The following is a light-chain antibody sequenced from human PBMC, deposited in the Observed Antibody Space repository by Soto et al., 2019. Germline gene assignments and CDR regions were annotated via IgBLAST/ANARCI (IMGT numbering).Light chain of an antibody. J-gene: IGKJ5*01. CDR1: QSVSSSY. CDR3: QQYGSSPPVT. CDR2: GAS. Sequence: EIVLTQSPRTLSLSPGERATLSCRASQSVSSSYLAWYQQKPGQAPRLLIYGASGRATGIPDRFSGSGSGTDFTLTISRLEPEDFAVYYCQQYGSSPPVTFGQGTRLDIK. V-gene: IGKV3-20*01.